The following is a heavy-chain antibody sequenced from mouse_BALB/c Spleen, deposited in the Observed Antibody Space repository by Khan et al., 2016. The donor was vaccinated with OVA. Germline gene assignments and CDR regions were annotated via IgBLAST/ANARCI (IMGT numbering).Heavy chain of an antibody. D-gene: IGHD2-12*01. V-gene: IGHV5-17*02. Sequence: EVELVESGGGLVQPGGSRKLSCAASGFTFSSFGMHWVRQAPEKGLEWVAYISSGSSTIYYADTVKGRFTISRDNPKNTLFLQMTSLRSEDTAMYYCARGYSGGMDYWGQGTSVTVSS. CDR3: ARGYSGGMDY. J-gene: IGHJ4*01. CDR1: GFTFSSFG. CDR2: ISSGSSTI.